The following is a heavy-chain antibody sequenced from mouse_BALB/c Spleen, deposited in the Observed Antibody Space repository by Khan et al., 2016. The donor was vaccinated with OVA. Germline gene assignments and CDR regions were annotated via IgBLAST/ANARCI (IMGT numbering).Heavy chain of an antibody. CDR1: GFTFTNHH. V-gene: IGHV1S45*01. J-gene: IGHJ3*01. Sequence: VQLKESGAELVRPGASVKISCKAFGFTFTNHHINWMKQRPGRGLDWIGYINPYNDYTSYNQKFKGKATLTVDKSSSTAYMELSSLTSEDSAVYYCAREGGYGPAWFACWGQGTLVTVSA. D-gene: IGHD2-2*01. CDR2: INPYNDYT. CDR3: AREGGYGPAWFAC.